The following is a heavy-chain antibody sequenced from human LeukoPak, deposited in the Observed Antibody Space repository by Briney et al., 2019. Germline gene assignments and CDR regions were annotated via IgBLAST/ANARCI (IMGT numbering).Heavy chain of an antibody. Sequence: SETLSLTCTVSSGSISTSNYYWSWVRQPPGKALEWIGNIFYSGSTYYSPSLKSRVTISLDTSRNQFSLKLNSVTAADTAVYYCARVPIYYDSSGYYPLGAFDIWGQGTMVTVSS. CDR3: ARVPIYYDSSGYYPLGAFDI. CDR2: IFYSGST. V-gene: IGHV4-39*07. J-gene: IGHJ3*02. D-gene: IGHD3-22*01. CDR1: SGSISTSNYY.